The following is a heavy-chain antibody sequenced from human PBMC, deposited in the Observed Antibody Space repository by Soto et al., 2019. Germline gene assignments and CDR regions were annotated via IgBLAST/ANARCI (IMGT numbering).Heavy chain of an antibody. CDR2: ISSSSSTI. CDR1: GITFSRYW. J-gene: IGHJ4*02. D-gene: IGHD5-18*01. Sequence: PGGSLRLSCEASGITFSRYWMNWVRQAPGKGLEWVSYISSSSSTIYYADSVKGRFTISRDNAKNSLYLQMNSLRDEDTAVYYCARDPGYSYGPPDYWGQGTLVTVSS. CDR3: ARDPGYSYGPPDY. V-gene: IGHV3-48*02.